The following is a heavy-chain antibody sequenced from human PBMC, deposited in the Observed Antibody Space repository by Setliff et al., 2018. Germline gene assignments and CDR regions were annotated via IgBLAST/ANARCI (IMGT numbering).Heavy chain of an antibody. Sequence: GASVKVSCKASGCTFLNYDIHWVRQAPGQGLEWMGWMNAGNGNTEYSQKFKGRVTLSRDTSANIAYMDLRSLTSEDTAVYYCARGRAHYYFSGSFMDYWGQGTLVTVSS. CDR1: GCTFLNYD. J-gene: IGHJ4*02. D-gene: IGHD3-10*01. V-gene: IGHV1-3*01. CDR3: ARGRAHYYFSGSFMDY. CDR2: MNAGNGNT.